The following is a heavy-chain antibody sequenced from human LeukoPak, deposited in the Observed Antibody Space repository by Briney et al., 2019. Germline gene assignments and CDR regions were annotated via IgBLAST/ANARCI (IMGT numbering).Heavy chain of an antibody. J-gene: IGHJ5*02. CDR3: ARDIGATNWFDP. Sequence: PGGSLRLSCAASGFTFSSFSMIWVRQAPGKGLEWVSSISSSITYTFYADSVKGRFTISRDNAKNSLFLQMSSLRAEDTAVYYCARDIGATNWFDPWGQGTLVTVSS. V-gene: IGHV3-21*01. CDR2: ISSSITYT. CDR1: GFTFSSFS. D-gene: IGHD1-26*01.